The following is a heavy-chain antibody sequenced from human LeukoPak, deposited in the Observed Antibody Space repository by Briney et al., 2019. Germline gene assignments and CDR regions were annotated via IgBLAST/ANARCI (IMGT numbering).Heavy chain of an antibody. CDR3: ARGRPTPGTDY. CDR1: GFTFSSFW. Sequence: GGSRRLSCVGSGFTFSSFWMNWVRQVPGKGLEWLANIKEDGSVTTHVESVKGRFTISRDNAENVLYLQMNSLRVEDTGIYYCARGRPTPGTDYWGQGILVTVSS. CDR2: IKEDGSVT. V-gene: IGHV3-7*04. D-gene: IGHD1-1*01. J-gene: IGHJ4*02.